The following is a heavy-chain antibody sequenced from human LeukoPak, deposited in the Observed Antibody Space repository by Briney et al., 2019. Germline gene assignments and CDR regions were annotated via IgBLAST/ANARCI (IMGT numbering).Heavy chain of an antibody. D-gene: IGHD1/OR15-1a*01. Sequence: PGGSLRLSCAVSGFSFSNYAMSWVRQFPGKGLEWVSGISGTGGNTYYADSVKGRFTISRDNSKNMLYLQMNTLTAEDTAIYFCAKDFEFKWQQPSDYWGQGTPVTVSS. CDR3: AKDFEFKWQQPSDY. J-gene: IGHJ4*02. CDR2: ISGTGGNT. V-gene: IGHV3-23*01. CDR1: GFSFSNYA.